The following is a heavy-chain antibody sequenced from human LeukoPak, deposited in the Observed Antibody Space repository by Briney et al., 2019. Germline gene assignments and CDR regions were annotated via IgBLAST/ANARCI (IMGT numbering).Heavy chain of an antibody. Sequence: PSETLSLTCAVSGGSISSGGYSWSWIRQSPGKGLEWIGYIYHSGSTYYNPSLKSRVTISVDRSKNQFSLKLSSVTAADTAVYYCARVGDGYNYIDYWGQGTLVTVSS. CDR2: IYHSGST. V-gene: IGHV4-30-2*06. CDR3: ARVGDGYNYIDY. D-gene: IGHD5-24*01. CDR1: GGSISSGGYS. J-gene: IGHJ4*02.